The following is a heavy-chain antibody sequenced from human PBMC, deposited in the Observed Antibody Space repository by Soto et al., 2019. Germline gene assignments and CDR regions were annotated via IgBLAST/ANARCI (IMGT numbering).Heavy chain of an antibody. CDR1: GYTFTSYG. D-gene: IGHD1-26*01. V-gene: IGHV1-18*01. J-gene: IGHJ5*02. Sequence: ASVKVSCKASGYTFTSYGISWVRQAPGQGLEWMGWISAYNGNTNYAQKLQGRVTMTTDTSTSTAYMELRSLRSDDTAVYYCARSSQRRVDLRVGWFDPWGQGTLVTVSS. CDR3: ARSSQRRVDLRVGWFDP. CDR2: ISAYNGNT.